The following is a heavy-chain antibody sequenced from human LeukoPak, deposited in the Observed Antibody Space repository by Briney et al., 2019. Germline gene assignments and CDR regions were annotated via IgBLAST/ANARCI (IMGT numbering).Heavy chain of an antibody. D-gene: IGHD6-6*01. CDR3: ARGWVEYSSSSGVYFDY. Sequence: SETLSLTCVVSGGSISSGGYSWSWIRQPPGKGLEWIGYIYHSGSTYYNPSLRSRVTISVDRSKNQFSLKLSSVTAADTAVYYCARGWVEYSSSSGVYFDYWGQGTLVTVSS. CDR2: IYHSGST. CDR1: GGSISSGGYS. V-gene: IGHV4-30-2*01. J-gene: IGHJ4*02.